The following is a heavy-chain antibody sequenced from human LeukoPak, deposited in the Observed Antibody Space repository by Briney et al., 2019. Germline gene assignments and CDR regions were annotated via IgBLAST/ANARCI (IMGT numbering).Heavy chain of an antibody. CDR2: FYANGRP. V-gene: IGHV4-4*07. CDR1: GGPINSHY. J-gene: IGHJ6*03. Sequence: PETLSLTCTVSGGPINSHYWNWIRQPADKGLEWIGRFYANGRPEFNPSLQRRVSMSLDPAKNQFILNLSSVTAADTAVYYCARENYYYSYYIDIWGKGTTVIVSS. CDR3: ARENYYYSYYIDI.